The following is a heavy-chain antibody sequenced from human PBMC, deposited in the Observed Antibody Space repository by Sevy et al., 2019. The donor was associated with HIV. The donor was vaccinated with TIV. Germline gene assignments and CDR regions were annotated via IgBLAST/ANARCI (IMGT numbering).Heavy chain of an antibody. Sequence: GGSLRLSCAASGFTFSSYGMHWVRQAPGKGLEWVAVISYDGSNKYYADSVKGRFTISRDNFKNTLYLQMNSLRAEDTAVYYCAKDGGDHVIYGMDVWVQGTTVTVSS. CDR3: AKDGGDHVIYGMDV. CDR1: GFTFSSYG. J-gene: IGHJ6*02. CDR2: ISYDGSNK. V-gene: IGHV3-30*18. D-gene: IGHD3-16*01.